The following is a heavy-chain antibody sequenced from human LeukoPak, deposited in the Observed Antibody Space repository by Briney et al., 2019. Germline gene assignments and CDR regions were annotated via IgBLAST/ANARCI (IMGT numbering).Heavy chain of an antibody. CDR2: IIPIFGTT. Sequence: SVKVSCKASGGTFSSYAISLVRQAPGQGLEWMGGIIPIFGTTNYAQKFQGRVTITADESTSKAYMELSSLRSEETAVYYCATWFNFYDSSGYYPHWGQGTLVTVSS. J-gene: IGHJ4*02. CDR3: ATWFNFYDSSGYYPH. D-gene: IGHD3-22*01. CDR1: GGTFSSYA. V-gene: IGHV1-69*13.